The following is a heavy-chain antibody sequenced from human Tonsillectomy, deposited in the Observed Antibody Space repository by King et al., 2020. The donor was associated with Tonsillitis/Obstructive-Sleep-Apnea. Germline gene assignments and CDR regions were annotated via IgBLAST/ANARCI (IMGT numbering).Heavy chain of an antibody. D-gene: IGHD3-3*01. V-gene: IGHV3-15*07. CDR3: TTDSPPLTVFVVVMGDYDY. J-gene: IGHJ4*02. CDR2: IKSKTDGGTT. CDR1: GFTFSNAW. Sequence: VQLVESGGGLVKPGGSLRLSCAASGFTFSNAWMNWVRQAPGKGLEWVGRIKSKTDGGTTDYAEPVKGRFTITRDDSKNTLYLQMNSLKTEDTAVYYCTTDSPPLTVFVVVMGDYDYWGQGTLVTVSS.